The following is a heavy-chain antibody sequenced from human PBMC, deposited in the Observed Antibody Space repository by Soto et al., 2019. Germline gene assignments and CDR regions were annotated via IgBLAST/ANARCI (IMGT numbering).Heavy chain of an antibody. V-gene: IGHV4-59*01. CDR2: VYYTGST. D-gene: IGHD5-18*01. CDR3: ARVDGYSYGLGGDY. CDR1: GGSISNYY. J-gene: IGHJ4*02. Sequence: PSETLSLTCTVSGGSISNYYWIWIRQPPGKGLEWIGCVYYTGSTNYNPSLKSRVTISVDTSINTAYMELSRLRSDDTAVYYCARVDGYSYGLGGDYWGQGTLVTVSS.